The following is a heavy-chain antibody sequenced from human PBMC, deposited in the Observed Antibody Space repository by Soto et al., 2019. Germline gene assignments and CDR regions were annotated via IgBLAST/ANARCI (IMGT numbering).Heavy chain of an antibody. J-gene: IGHJ5*02. CDR3: ARHRRGEQSSNWFDP. V-gene: IGHV4-39*01. Sequence: QLQLQAAGPGLVKPSETLSLTCTVSGGSISSSSYYWGWIRQPPGKGLEWIGSSYDSGSTYYNPSLKSRVTISVDTSKNQFSLKLSSVAAAYTAVYYCARHRRGEQSSNWFDPWGQGTLVTVSS. CDR2: SYDSGST. D-gene: IGHD2-2*01. CDR1: GGSISSSSYY.